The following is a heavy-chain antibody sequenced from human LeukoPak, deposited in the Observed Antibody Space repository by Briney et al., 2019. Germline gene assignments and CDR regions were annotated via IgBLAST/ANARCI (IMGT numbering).Heavy chain of an antibody. Sequence: SETLSLTCAVYGGSFSGYYWSWIRQPPGKGLEWIGEINHSGSTNYNPSLKSRVTISVDTSKNQFSLKLSSVTAADTAVYYCARGRIVVVVAAYCYGMDVWGQGTTVTVSS. CDR2: INHSGST. CDR1: GGSFSGYY. D-gene: IGHD2-15*01. V-gene: IGHV4-34*01. CDR3: ARGRIVVVVAAYCYGMDV. J-gene: IGHJ6*02.